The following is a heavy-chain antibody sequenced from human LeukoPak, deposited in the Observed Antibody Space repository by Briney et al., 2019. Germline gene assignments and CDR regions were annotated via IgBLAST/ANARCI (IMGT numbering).Heavy chain of an antibody. CDR2: INPSGGST. D-gene: IGHD5-18*01. V-gene: IGHV1-46*01. CDR3: ARSFGVDTAMYYFDY. J-gene: IGHJ4*02. Sequence: ASVTVSCKASGYTFTSYHMHWVRQAPGQGLEWMGIINPSGGSTSYAQKFQGRVTITRDTSTSTVYMELSSLRSEDTAVYYCARSFGVDTAMYYFDYWGQGTLVTVSS. CDR1: GYTFTSYH.